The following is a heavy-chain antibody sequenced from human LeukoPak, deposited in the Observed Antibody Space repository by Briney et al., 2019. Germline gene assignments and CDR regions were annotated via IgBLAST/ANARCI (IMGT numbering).Heavy chain of an antibody. D-gene: IGHD6-13*01. CDR2: ISGTSSGT. J-gene: IGHJ5*02. Sequence: GGSLRLSCAASGFTFSSYAMSWVRQAPGKGLEWVSAISGTSSGTYYADSVKGRFTISRDNAKNSLYLQMNSLRVEDTALYYCARGTSSSPNWFDPWGQGTLVTVSS. CDR1: GFTFSSYA. V-gene: IGHV3-23*01. CDR3: ARGTSSSPNWFDP.